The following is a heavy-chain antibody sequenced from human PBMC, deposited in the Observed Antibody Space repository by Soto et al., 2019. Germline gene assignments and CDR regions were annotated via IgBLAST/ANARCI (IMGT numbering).Heavy chain of an antibody. CDR1: GFTFSDYY. J-gene: IGHJ6*02. V-gene: IGHV3-11*06. Sequence: GGSLRLSCAASGFTFSDYYMSWIRQAPGKGLEWVSYISSSSSYTNYADSVKGRFTISRDNAKNSLYLQMNSLRAEDTAVYYCARDPSGYYYGSGSYPAVYYGMDVWGQGTTVTVS. CDR2: ISSSSSYT. D-gene: IGHD3-10*01. CDR3: ARDPSGYYYGSGSYPAVYYGMDV.